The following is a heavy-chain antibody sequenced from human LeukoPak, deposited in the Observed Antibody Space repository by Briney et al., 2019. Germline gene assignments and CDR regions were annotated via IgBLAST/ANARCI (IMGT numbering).Heavy chain of an antibody. CDR3: VKDDSYYYNSGNSNY. CDR1: GFTFSGYI. CDR2: ISSNGGST. D-gene: IGHD3-10*01. Sequence: GGSLRLSCSASGFTFSGYIMHWVRQAPGKGLEYVSAISSNGGSTYYADSVKGRFTISRDNSKNTLYLQMSSLGPEDTAMYHCVKDDSYYYNSGNSNYWGQGTLVTVSS. J-gene: IGHJ4*02. V-gene: IGHV3-64D*06.